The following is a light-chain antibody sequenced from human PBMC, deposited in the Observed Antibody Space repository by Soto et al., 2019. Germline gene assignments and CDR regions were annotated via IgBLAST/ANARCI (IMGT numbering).Light chain of an antibody. V-gene: IGKV1-5*03. CDR2: KAS. J-gene: IGKJ4*01. CDR3: QHYDSYPLT. Sequence: GARVTITCRASQSISTWLAWYQQKPGTAPKLLIYKASNLESGVPSRFGGSGSGTEFTLTITSLQPDDFATYYCQHYDSYPLTFGGGTKVEIK. CDR1: QSISTW.